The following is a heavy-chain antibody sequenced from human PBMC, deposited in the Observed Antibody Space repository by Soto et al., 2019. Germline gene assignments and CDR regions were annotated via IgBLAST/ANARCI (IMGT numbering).Heavy chain of an antibody. CDR3: AKLGSYYDSSGHFDP. CDR1: GFTFSSYA. Sequence: EVQLLESGGGLVQPGGSLRLSCAASGFTFSSYAMSWVRQAPGKGLEWVSAISGSGGSTYYADSVKGRFTISRDNSKNTLYMQMNSLRAEDTAVYYCAKLGSYYDSSGHFDPWGQGTLVTVSS. D-gene: IGHD3-22*01. V-gene: IGHV3-23*01. J-gene: IGHJ5*02. CDR2: ISGSGGST.